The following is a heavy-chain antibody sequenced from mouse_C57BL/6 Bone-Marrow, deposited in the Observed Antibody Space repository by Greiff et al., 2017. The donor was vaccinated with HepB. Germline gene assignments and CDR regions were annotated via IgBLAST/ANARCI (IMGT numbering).Heavy chain of an antibody. D-gene: IGHD1-1*01. J-gene: IGHJ2*01. Sequence: EVQGVESGGGLVQPGGSLKLSCAASGFTFSDYGMAWVRQAPRKGPEWVAFISNLAYSIYYADTVTGRFTIARENAKNTLYLEMSSRRSEDTAMYYCAREDGSSYGFDYWGQGTTLTVSS. V-gene: IGHV5-15*01. CDR3: AREDGSSYGFDY. CDR2: ISNLAYSI. CDR1: GFTFSDYG.